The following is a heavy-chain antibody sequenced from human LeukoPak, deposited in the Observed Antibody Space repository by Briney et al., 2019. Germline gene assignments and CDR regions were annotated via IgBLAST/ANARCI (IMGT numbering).Heavy chain of an antibody. J-gene: IGHJ1*01. CDR1: GFTVSTNY. CDR3: AKDHGLRYYGSGDPTGGAEYFQH. D-gene: IGHD3-10*01. Sequence: GGSLRLSCGASGFTVSTNYMSWVRQAPGKGLEWVSIIYSGGSTYYADSVKGRFTISRDNSKNTLYLQMNSLRAEDTAVYYCAKDHGLRYYGSGDPTGGAEYFQHWGQGTLVTVSS. CDR2: IYSGGST. V-gene: IGHV3-66*01.